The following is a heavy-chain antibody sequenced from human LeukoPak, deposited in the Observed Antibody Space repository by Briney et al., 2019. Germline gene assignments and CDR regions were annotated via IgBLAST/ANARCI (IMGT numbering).Heavy chain of an antibody. V-gene: IGHV1-69*05. J-gene: IGHJ5*02. CDR2: IISIFGTA. D-gene: IGHD4-11*01. CDR1: GGTFSSYA. Sequence: SVKVSCKASGGTFSSYAISWVRQAPGQGLEWMGRIISIFGTANYAQKFQGRVTITTDESTSTAYMELSSLRSEDTAVYYCARDHLTTVTTYLWFDPWGQGTLVTVSS. CDR3: ARDHLTTVTTYLWFDP.